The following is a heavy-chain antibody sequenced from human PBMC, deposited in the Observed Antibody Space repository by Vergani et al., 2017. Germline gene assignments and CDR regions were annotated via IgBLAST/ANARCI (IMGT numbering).Heavy chain of an antibody. J-gene: IGHJ4*02. CDR3: AKHFRGWSIDY. Sequence: QVQLVESGGGVVQRGGSLRLSCATSGFTLSNYDMQWIRQGPGKGLEFVDLIHFDGRNQYYADSVKGPFTPSRDFSKNTLYLQMNSLRTDDTATYYCAKHFRGWSIDYWGQGTQVIVSS. CDR2: IHFDGRNQ. V-gene: IGHV3-30*02. D-gene: IGHD3-3*01. CDR1: GFTLSNYD.